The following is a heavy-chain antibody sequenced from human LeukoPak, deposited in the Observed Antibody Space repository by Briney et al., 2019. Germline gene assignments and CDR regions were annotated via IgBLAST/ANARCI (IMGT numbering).Heavy chain of an antibody. CDR1: GGSISSGSYY. J-gene: IGHJ6*03. D-gene: IGHD2-15*01. V-gene: IGHV4-61*02. CDR3: ARGVVVVAGYYYYYMDV. CDR2: IYTSGST. Sequence: PSQTLSLTCTVSGGSISSGSYYWSWIRQPAGKGLEWIGRIYTSGSTNYNPSLKSRVTISVDTSKNQFSLKLSSVTAADTAVYYCARGVVVVAGYYYYYMDVWGKGTTVTVSS.